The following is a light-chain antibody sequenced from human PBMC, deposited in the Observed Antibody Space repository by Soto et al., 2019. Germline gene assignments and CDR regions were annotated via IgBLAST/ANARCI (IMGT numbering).Light chain of an antibody. CDR3: HSYDVSLRGPA. Sequence: QLVLTQPPSLSGAPGQRVTISCTGSRSNIGAGYDVHWYQHLPGTAPKVLIFDNSNRPSGVPDRFSDSKSGTSASLAITGLQADDEAVYYCHSYDVSLRGPAFGGGTKVTVL. V-gene: IGLV1-40*01. CDR2: DNS. CDR1: RSNIGAGYD. J-gene: IGLJ2*01.